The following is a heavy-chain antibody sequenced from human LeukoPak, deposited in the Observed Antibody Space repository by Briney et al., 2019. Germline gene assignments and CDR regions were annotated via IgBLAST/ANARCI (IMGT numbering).Heavy chain of an antibody. D-gene: IGHD3-10*01. CDR1: GFTFSSYG. V-gene: IGHV3-30*02. Sequence: GRSLRLSCAASGFTFSSYGMHWVRQAPGKGLEWVAVIRYDGSNKYYADSVKGRFTISRDNSKNTLYLQMNSLRAEDTAVYYCAKGRGDFDYWGQGTLVTVSS. J-gene: IGHJ4*02. CDR2: IRYDGSNK. CDR3: AKGRGDFDY.